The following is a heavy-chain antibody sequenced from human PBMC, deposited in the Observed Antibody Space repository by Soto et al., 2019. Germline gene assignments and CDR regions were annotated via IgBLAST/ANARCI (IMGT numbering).Heavy chain of an antibody. J-gene: IGHJ6*02. CDR3: ARDGDYYDSSGFQRDYHYYGMDV. V-gene: IGHV4-31*03. CDR1: GGSISSGGYY. CDR2: TYYSGTT. Sequence: QVQLQESGPGLVKPSQTLSLTCTVSGGSISSGGYYWSWIRQHPGKGLEWIGYTYYSGTTYYNPSLKSRVSISVELSKNQFSLKLSSVTAADTAVYYCARDGDYYDSSGFQRDYHYYGMDVWGQGTTVTVAS. D-gene: IGHD3-22*01.